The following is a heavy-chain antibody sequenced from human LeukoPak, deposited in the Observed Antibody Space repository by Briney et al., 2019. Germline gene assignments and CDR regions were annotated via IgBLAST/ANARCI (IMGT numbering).Heavy chain of an antibody. CDR3: ARDSSITIFGVVIHDALDI. J-gene: IGHJ3*02. D-gene: IGHD3-3*01. V-gene: IGHV4-38-2*02. CDR2: IYHSGST. Sequence: PSETLSLTCTVSGYSISSGYYWGWIRQPPGKGLEWIGSIYHSGSTHYNPSLKSRVTISVDTSKNQFSLKLSSVTAADTAVYYCARDSSITIFGVVIHDALDIWGQGTMVTVSS. CDR1: GYSISSGYY.